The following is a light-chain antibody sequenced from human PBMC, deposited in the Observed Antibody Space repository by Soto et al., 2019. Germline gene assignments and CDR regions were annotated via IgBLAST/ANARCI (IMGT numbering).Light chain of an antibody. CDR3: SSYASNGDVL. V-gene: IGLV2-14*01. J-gene: IGLJ2*01. CDR2: EVS. CDR1: SSDVGGYNY. Sequence: ALTQPASVSGSPGQSITISCTGTSSDVGGYNYVSWYQQHPGKAPKLMIYEVSNRPSGVSNRLSGSKSGNTASLTISGLQAEDEAYYYCSSYASNGDVLFGGGTKLTVL.